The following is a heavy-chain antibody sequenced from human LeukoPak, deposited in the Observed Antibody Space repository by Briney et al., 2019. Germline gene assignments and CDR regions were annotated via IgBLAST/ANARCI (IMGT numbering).Heavy chain of an antibody. D-gene: IGHD6-19*01. CDR3: ARETRPGVAVAYYYYMDV. J-gene: IGHJ6*03. CDR2: MNPNSGNT. CDR1: GYTFTSYD. V-gene: IGHV1-8*01. Sequence: SVKVSCKASGYTFTSYDINWVRQATGQGLEWMGWMNPNSGNTGYAQKFQGRVTMTRNTSISTAYMELSSVTAADTAVYYCARETRPGVAVAYYYYMDVWGKGTTVTVSS.